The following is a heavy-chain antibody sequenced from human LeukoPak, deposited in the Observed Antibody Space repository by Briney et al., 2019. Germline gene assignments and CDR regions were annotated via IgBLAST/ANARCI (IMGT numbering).Heavy chain of an antibody. J-gene: IGHJ3*02. D-gene: IGHD3-22*01. Sequence: ASVKVSCKASGYTFTSYGISWVRQAPGQGLEWMGWISAYNGNTNYAQKLQGRVTMTTDTSTSTAYMELRSLRSDDTAVYYCARGAKDSSGYSPTYAFDIWGQGTMVTVSS. CDR3: ARGAKDSSGYSPTYAFDI. V-gene: IGHV1-18*01. CDR1: GYTFTSYG. CDR2: ISAYNGNT.